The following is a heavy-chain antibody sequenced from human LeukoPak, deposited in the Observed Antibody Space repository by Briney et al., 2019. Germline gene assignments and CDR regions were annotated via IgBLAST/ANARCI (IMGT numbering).Heavy chain of an antibody. CDR1: GFTVSSNT. Sequence: GGSLRLSCAGSGFTVSSNTMSWVRQAPGKGLEWVSVFYSGGTSYYADSVKGRFTISRDNSKNTLYLQMNSLRAEDTAVYYCARSEVETALVGDYWGQGTLVTVSS. D-gene: IGHD5-18*01. V-gene: IGHV3-53*01. J-gene: IGHJ4*02. CDR2: FYSGGTS. CDR3: ARSEVETALVGDY.